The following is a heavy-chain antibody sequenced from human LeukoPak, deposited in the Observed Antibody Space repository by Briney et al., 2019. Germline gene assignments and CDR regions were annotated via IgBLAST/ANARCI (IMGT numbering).Heavy chain of an antibody. J-gene: IGHJ3*02. CDR3: ARVVRGGEAFDI. CDR1: GGSISSGGYS. D-gene: IGHD3-16*01. CDR2: IYHSGST. Sequence: SETLSLTCAVSGGSISSGGYSWSWIRQPPGKGLEWIGYIYHSGSTYYNPSLKSRVTISVDRSKNQFSLKLSSVTAADTAVYYCARVVRGGEAFDIWGQGTMVTVSS. V-gene: IGHV4-30-2*01.